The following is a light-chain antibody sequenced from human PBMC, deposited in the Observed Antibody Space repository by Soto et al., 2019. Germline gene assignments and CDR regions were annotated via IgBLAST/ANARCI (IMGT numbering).Light chain of an antibody. CDR3: QQYNNWS. V-gene: IGKV3D-15*01. J-gene: IGKJ5*01. CDR2: GTS. CDR1: QSVSRSD. Sequence: EIVLTQSPGTVSLSPGERATLSCRASQSVSRSDLAWYQHKPGQSPRLLIYGTSSRATGIPDRFSGSGSGTEFTLTISSLQSEDFAVYYCQQYNNWSFGQGTRLEIK.